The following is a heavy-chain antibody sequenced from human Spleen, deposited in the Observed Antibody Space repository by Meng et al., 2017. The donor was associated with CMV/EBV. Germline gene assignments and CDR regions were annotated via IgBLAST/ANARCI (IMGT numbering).Heavy chain of an antibody. J-gene: IGHJ2*01. D-gene: IGHD2-21*01. CDR1: GFTFSGYA. V-gene: IGHV3-30*02. CDR3: AKDYCGGDCYEGYFDL. CDR2: IRYDGSNK. Sequence: GGSLRLSCAASGFTFSGYAMHWVRQAPGKGLEWVAFIRYDGSNKYYADSVKGRFTISRDNSKNTLYLQMNSLRAEDTAVYYCAKDYCGGDCYEGYFDLWGRGTLVTVSS.